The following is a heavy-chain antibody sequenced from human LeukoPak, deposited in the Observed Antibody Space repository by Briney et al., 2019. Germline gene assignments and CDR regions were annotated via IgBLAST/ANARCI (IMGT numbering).Heavy chain of an antibody. CDR3: AKDDAWLRFGE. CDR2: ISPSGDIT. V-gene: IGHV3-23*01. J-gene: IGHJ4*02. Sequence: GGSLRLSCAASGFTFSNHGMNWARQAPGKGLEWVSGISPSGDITYYADSVKGRFTISRDNSKNTLYLEVIGLTAEDTAVYYCAKDDAWLRFGEWSQGTLVTVSS. CDR1: GFTFSNHG. D-gene: IGHD3-10*01.